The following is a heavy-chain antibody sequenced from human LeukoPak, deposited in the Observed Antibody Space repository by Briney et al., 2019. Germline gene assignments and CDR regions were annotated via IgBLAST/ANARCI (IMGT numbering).Heavy chain of an antibody. CDR1: GYTFTGYY. V-gene: IGHV1-2*02. Sequence: ASVKVSCKASGYTFTGYYMHWVRQAPGQGLEWMGWINPNSGGTNYAQKFQGRVTMTRDTSISTAYMELSRLRSDDTAMYYCARRAKQLYCGGDCPPGYWGQGTLVTVSS. CDR2: INPNSGGT. D-gene: IGHD2-21*02. J-gene: IGHJ4*02. CDR3: ARRAKQLYCGGDCPPGY.